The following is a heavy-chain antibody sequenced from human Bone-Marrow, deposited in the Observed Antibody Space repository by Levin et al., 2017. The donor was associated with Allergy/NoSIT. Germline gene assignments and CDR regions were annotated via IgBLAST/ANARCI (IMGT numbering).Heavy chain of an antibody. D-gene: IGHD4-17*01. CDR3: AREVYADYYFDL. Sequence: GESLKISCAASGFYFMTSWMHWVRQVPGEGLVWVARLNPDGKSAIYADSVKGRFTISRDNDKNVLHLEMSSLRADDTAVYYCAREVYADYYFDLWGQGTLVTVSS. CDR1: GFYFMTSW. J-gene: IGHJ4*02. V-gene: IGHV3-74*01. CDR2: LNPDGKSA.